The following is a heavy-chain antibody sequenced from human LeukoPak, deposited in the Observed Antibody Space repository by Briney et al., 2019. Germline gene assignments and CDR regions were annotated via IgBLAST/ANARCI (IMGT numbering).Heavy chain of an antibody. J-gene: IGHJ4*02. V-gene: IGHV3-23*01. CDR1: GFTFSNYA. CDR3: AKKWGVGTTTLDYFDY. D-gene: IGHD1-26*01. CDR2: ISGSAGST. Sequence: GGSLRLSCAASGFTFSNYAMSWVRQAPGKGLEWVSGISGSAGSTYYADSVKGRFTISRDNSKDTLYLQMNSLTDDDTAVYYCAKKWGVGTTTLDYFDYWGQGTLVTVSS.